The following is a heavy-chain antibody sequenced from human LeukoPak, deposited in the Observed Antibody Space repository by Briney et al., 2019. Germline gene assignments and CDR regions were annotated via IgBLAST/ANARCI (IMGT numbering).Heavy chain of an antibody. CDR2: IYYSGST. J-gene: IGHJ4*02. CDR1: GGSISSYY. Sequence: SETLSLTCTVSGGSISSYYWSWLRQPPGKGLEWIGYIYYSGSTNYNPSLKSRVTISVDTSKNQFSLKLSSVTAADTAVYYCARGRSLDYWGQGTLVTVSS. V-gene: IGHV4-59*01. CDR3: ARGRSLDY. D-gene: IGHD5-24*01.